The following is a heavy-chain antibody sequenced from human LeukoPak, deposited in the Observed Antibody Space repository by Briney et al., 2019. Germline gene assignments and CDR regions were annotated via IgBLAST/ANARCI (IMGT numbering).Heavy chain of an antibody. D-gene: IGHD6-13*01. CDR2: MNPSSGNT. V-gene: IGHV1-8*01. CDR1: GYTFTTYD. Sequence: ASVTVSFKASGYTFTTYDINWVRQAPGQGLEWMGWMNPSSGNTGYAQKVQGRVTMTRDTSISTAYMELSSLRSEDTAVYYCARGRTSWYGTNNWFDPWGQGTLVTVSS. CDR3: ARGRTSWYGTNNWFDP. J-gene: IGHJ5*02.